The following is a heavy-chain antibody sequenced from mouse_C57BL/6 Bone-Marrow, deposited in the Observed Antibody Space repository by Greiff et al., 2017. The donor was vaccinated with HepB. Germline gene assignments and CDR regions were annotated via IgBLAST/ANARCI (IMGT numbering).Heavy chain of an antibody. J-gene: IGHJ1*03. CDR1: GFNIKDDY. Sequence: EVQLQQPGAELVRPGASVKLSCTASGFNIKDDYMHWVKQRPEQGLEWIGWIDPENGDTEYASKFQGKATITADPSSNTAYLQLSSLTSEDTAVYYCTACHYGSSGDWYFDVWGTGTTVTVSA. D-gene: IGHD1-1*01. CDR3: TACHYGSSGDWYFDV. CDR2: IDPENGDT. V-gene: IGHV14-4*01.